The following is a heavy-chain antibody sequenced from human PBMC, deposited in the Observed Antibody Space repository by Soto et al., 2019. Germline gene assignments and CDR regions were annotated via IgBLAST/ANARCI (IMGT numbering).Heavy chain of an antibody. CDR3: ARGYCTTTICDPWFDP. CDR2: IYPGDSDT. V-gene: IGHV5-51*01. Sequence: GESLKISCTASGYAFTSYWIAWVRQMPGEGLEWMGIIYPGDSDTRYSPSFQGQVTISVDKSITTAYLQWSSLKASDTAMYYCARGYCTTTICDPWFDPWGQGTLVTVSS. J-gene: IGHJ5*02. D-gene: IGHD2-2*01. CDR1: GYAFTSYW.